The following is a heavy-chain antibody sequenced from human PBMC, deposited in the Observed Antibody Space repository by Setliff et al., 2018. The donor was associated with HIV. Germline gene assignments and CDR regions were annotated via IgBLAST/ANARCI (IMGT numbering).Heavy chain of an antibody. CDR3: TRLWHENWGGVDY. Sequence: GESLKISCKGSGYSFSSYWIGWVRQMPGKGLEFMGLLYPADSNIRYSPSFQGQVTISVDKSTNTAFLQWTSLRASDTAMFYCTRLWHENWGGVDYWGQGILVTVAS. D-gene: IGHD3-16*01. V-gene: IGHV5-51*01. CDR2: LYPADSNI. J-gene: IGHJ4*02. CDR1: GYSFSSYW.